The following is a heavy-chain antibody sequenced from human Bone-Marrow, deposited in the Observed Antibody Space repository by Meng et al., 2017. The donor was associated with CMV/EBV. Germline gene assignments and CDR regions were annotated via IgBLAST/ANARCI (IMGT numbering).Heavy chain of an antibody. CDR3: TSRSQGGTDYYYYGMDV. D-gene: IGHD1-26*01. J-gene: IGHJ6*02. CDR1: GFTFSSYS. CDR2: ISSSSSYI. Sequence: GESLKISCAASGFTFSSYSMNWVRQAPGKGLEWVSPISSSSSYIYYADSVKGRFTISRDNAKNSLYLQMNSLRAEDTAVYYCTSRSQGGTDYYYYGMDVWGQGTTVTVSS. V-gene: IGHV3-21*01.